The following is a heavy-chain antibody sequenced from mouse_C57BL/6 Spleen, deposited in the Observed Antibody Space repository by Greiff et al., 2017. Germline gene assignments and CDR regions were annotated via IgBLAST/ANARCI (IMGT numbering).Heavy chain of an antibody. Sequence: VQLQESGAELAKPGASVKLSCMASGYTFTNYCMNWVKQRTGQGLEWIGEINPRGGNTNYHQKFKGKATLTADKSSSTAYMKLLSRTTEDTAVYYCARREAAYYITRFAYWGQGTMVTVSA. D-gene: IGHD1-1*01. CDR3: ARREAAYYITRFAY. V-gene: IGHV1-81*01. CDR2: INPRGGNT. CDR1: GYTFTNYC. J-gene: IGHJ3*01.